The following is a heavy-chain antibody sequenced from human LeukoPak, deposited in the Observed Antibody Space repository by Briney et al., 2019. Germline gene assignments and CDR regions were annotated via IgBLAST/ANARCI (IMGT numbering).Heavy chain of an antibody. Sequence: PSEALSLTCTVSVSSISNYYWSWLRQHAGKGLEWIGRIYTSGSTNYNPSLKSRVTMSVDTSKNQFSLELSSVTAADTAVYYCARGQHFYYYYMDVWGKGTAVSVSS. V-gene: IGHV4-4*07. CDR2: IYTSGST. CDR1: VSSISNYY. J-gene: IGHJ6*03. CDR3: ARGQHFYYYYMDV.